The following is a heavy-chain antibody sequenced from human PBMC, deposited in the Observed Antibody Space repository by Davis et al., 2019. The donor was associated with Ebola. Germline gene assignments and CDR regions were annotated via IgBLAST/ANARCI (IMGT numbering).Heavy chain of an antibody. D-gene: IGHD3-16*01. Sequence: GGSLRLSCAASGFTLNDYYVSWIRQAPGQGLEWISRIGGSVGYIFYADSAKGRFTISRDNAKNSLYLQMNSLKAEDTAVYFCATSESFFDYAAYFHNWGQGTLLTVSS. J-gene: IGHJ4*02. CDR3: ATSESFFDYAAYFHN. CDR1: GFTLNDYY. V-gene: IGHV3-11*04. CDR2: IGGSVGYI.